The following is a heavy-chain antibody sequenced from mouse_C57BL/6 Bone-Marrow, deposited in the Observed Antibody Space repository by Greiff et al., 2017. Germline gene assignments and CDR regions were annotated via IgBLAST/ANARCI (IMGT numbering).Heavy chain of an antibody. J-gene: IGHJ1*03. CDR2: IWRGGST. D-gene: IGHD1-1*01. V-gene: IGHV2-5*01. CDR1: GFSLTSSG. CDR3: AKMGSGNRYFDV. Sequence: QVQLKESGPGLVQPSQSLSITCTVSGFSLTSSGVNWVRQSPGKGLEWMGVIWRGGSTDCNAAFMSRLCITEDNTKSQDFFKMNALQADDTSIYYCAKMGSGNRYFDVWGTGTTVTVSS.